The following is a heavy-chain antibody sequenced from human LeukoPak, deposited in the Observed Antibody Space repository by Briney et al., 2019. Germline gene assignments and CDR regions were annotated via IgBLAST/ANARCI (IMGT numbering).Heavy chain of an antibody. CDR3: ARVRPVAGTDY. V-gene: IGHV4-59*01. D-gene: IGHD6-19*01. CDR2: IYYSGST. J-gene: IGHJ4*02. CDR1: GGSIRSYY. Sequence: SETLSPTCTVSGGSIRSYYWSWIRQPPGKGLEWIGYIYYSGSTNYNPSLKSRVTISEDTSKNQFSLKLSSVTAADTAVYYCARVRPVAGTDYWGQGTLVTVSS.